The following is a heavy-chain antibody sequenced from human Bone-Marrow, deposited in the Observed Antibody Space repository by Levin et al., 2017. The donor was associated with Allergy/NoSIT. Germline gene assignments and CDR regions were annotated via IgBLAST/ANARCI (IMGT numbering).Heavy chain of an antibody. V-gene: IGHV4-59*03. CDR2: MYHSGT. Sequence: ESLKISCTVSGVSMSTYYWSWIRQSPGTGLEGIGYMYHSGTKYNPSLASRVTMALDTSRKQFSLKVNSVTSADTALYHCVTTVCITAVGTSCWFDSWGQGTLVTVSS. CDR3: VTTVCITAVGTSCWFDS. J-gene: IGHJ5*01. CDR1: GVSMSTYY. D-gene: IGHD4-11*01.